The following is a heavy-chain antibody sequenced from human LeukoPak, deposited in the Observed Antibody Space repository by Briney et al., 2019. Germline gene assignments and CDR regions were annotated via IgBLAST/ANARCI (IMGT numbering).Heavy chain of an antibody. CDR2: IYYSGST. CDR1: GGSISSYY. J-gene: IGHJ3*02. CDR3: ARSNYDILTGYGDDAFDI. V-gene: IGHV4-59*01. D-gene: IGHD3-9*01. Sequence: SETLSLTCTVSGGSISSYYWSWIRQPPGKGLEWIGYIYYSGSTNYNPSLKSRVTISVDTSKNQFSLKLSSVTAADTAVYYCARSNYDILTGYGDDAFDIWGQGTMVTVSS.